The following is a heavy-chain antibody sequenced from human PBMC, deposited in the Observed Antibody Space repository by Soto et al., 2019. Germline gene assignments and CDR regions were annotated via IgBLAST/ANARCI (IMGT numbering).Heavy chain of an antibody. CDR3: ARDHYSYNVGRKLGSYDY. CDR1: DGDSSIVGYY. Sequence: PLEPLSLTCGVSDGDSSIVGYYWGWIRKPPGKGLECIGYIAYNGVTQYNPSLKGRLTISRDKSKNQFSLILNSVTAADTAVYFCARDHYSYNVGRKLGSYDYWGQGTLVTVSS. J-gene: IGHJ4*02. V-gene: IGHV4-30-4*01. D-gene: IGHD2-21*01. CDR2: IAYNGVT.